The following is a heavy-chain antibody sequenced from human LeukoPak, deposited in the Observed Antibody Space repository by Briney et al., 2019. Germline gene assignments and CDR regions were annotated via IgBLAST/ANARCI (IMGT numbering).Heavy chain of an antibody. CDR2: IKQDGSDK. CDR3: TRPAAGTDY. D-gene: IGHD6-13*01. J-gene: IGHJ4*02. V-gene: IGHV3-7*03. CDR1: GFTFSNYW. Sequence: GGSLRLSCAASGFTFSNYWMSWVRQAPGKGLEWVANIKQDGSDKYYVDSVKGRFTISRDNAKNSLYLQMNSLKTEDTAVYYCTRPAAGTDYWGQGTLVTVSS.